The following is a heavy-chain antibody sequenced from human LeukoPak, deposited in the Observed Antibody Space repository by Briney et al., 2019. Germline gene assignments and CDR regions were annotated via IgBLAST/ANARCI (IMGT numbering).Heavy chain of an antibody. D-gene: IGHD3-16*01. CDR2: IYYSGST. V-gene: IGHV4-59*01. CDR3: ASSLAIWGNYFDY. J-gene: IGHJ4*02. CDR1: GGSISSYY. Sequence: PSETLSLTCTVSGGSISSYYWSWIRQPPGKGLGWIGYIYYSGSTNYNPSLKSRVTISVDTSKNQFSLKLSSVTAADTAVYYCASSLAIWGNYFDYWGQGTLVTASS.